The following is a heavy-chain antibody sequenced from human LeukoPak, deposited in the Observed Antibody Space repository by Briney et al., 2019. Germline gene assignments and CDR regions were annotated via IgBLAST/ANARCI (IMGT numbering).Heavy chain of an antibody. CDR2: IYYSGST. J-gene: IGHJ4*02. CDR1: GGSISSHY. V-gene: IGHV4-59*11. CDR3: ARGAVTFDY. Sequence: SETLSLTCTVSGGSISSHYWSWIRQPPGKGLEWIGYIYYSGSTNYNPSLKSRVTISVDTSKNQFSLKLSSVTAADTAVYYCARGAVTFDYWGQGTLVTVSS. D-gene: IGHD3-16*01.